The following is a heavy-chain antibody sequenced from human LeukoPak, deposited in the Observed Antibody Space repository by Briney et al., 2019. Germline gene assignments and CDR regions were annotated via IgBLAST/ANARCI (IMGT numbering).Heavy chain of an antibody. D-gene: IGHD3-22*01. CDR2: IYYSGST. CDR1: GGSISSYY. J-gene: IGHJ4*02. V-gene: IGHV4-59*01. Sequence: SETLCLTCTVSGGSISSYYWSWIRQPPGKGLEWIGYIYYSGSTNYNPSLKSRVTISVDTSKNQFSLKLSSVTAADTAVYYCARGPQVVILDYWGQGTLVTVSS. CDR3: ARGPQVVILDY.